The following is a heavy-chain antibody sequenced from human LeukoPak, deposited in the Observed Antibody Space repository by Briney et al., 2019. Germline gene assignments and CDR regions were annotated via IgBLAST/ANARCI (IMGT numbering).Heavy chain of an antibody. CDR1: GGSISSYY. CDR3: ARFYYDFWSGLNFDY. Sequence: PSETLSLTCTVSGGSISSYYWSWIRQPAGKGLEWIGRIYTSGSTNYNPSLKSRVTISVDTSKNQFSLKLSSVTAADTAVYYCARFYYDFWSGLNFDYWGQGTLVTVSS. CDR2: IYTSGST. J-gene: IGHJ4*02. V-gene: IGHV4-4*07. D-gene: IGHD3-3*01.